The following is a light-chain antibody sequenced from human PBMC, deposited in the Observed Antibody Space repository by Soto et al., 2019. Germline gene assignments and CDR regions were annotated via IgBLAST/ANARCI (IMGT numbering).Light chain of an antibody. CDR3: SSYAGRGVGV. J-gene: IGLJ2*01. CDR2: EVT. Sequence: QSALTQPASVSGSPGQSITISCTGTTSDVGSYDLVSWYQQHPGAAPKLLIYEVTERPSGVSIRFSGSKSDYTASLTSSGLQAEDEADYYCSSYAGRGVGVFGGGTKLTVL. V-gene: IGLV2-23*02. CDR1: TSDVGSYDL.